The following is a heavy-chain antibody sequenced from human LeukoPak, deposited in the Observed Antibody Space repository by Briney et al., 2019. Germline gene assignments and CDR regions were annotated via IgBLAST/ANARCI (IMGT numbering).Heavy chain of an antibody. D-gene: IGHD6-19*01. CDR1: GFTFSSYA. CDR2: ISVSVPST. V-gene: IGHV3-23*01. J-gene: IGHJ4*02. CDR3: AKGWQWLGTLDY. Sequence: PGGSLRISCAASGFTFSSYAMSWVRQAPGKGLEWVSGISVSVPSTYYADSVKGRFTISRDNSKNTLYLQMNSLRAEDTAVYYCAKGWQWLGTLDYWGQGTLVTVSS.